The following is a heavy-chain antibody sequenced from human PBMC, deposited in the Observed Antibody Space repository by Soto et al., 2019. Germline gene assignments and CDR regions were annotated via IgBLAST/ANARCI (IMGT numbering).Heavy chain of an antibody. D-gene: IGHD2-21*02. J-gene: IGHJ4*01. CDR2: INPSGGYT. V-gene: IGHV1-46*03. CDR1: GYTFSSYY. CDR3: ARGARIVAVXAPYDH. Sequence: ASVKGSCKASGYTFSSYYMNWVRQAPGQGLEWLGIINPSGGYTTYAQRFLGRVTMTSDTSTSTVHMELGSLTSEDTAVYYCARGARIVAVXAPYDHWGXGTLGTV.